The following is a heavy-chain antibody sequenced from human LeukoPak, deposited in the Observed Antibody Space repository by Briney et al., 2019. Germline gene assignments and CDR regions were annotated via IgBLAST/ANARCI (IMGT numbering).Heavy chain of an antibody. CDR3: AAGGWLHPFDY. CDR1: GYSISSGYY. J-gene: IGHJ4*02. D-gene: IGHD5-12*01. CDR2: VYHSGST. V-gene: IGHV4-38-2*01. Sequence: SETLSLTCAVSGYSISSGYYWGWIRQPPGKGLEWIGSVYHSGSTYYNPSLKSRVTISVDTSKNQFSLKLSSVTAADTAVYYCAAGGWLHPFDYWGQGTLVTVSS.